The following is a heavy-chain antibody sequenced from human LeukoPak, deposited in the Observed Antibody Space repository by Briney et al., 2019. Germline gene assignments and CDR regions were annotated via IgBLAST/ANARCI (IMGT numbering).Heavy chain of an antibody. Sequence: GGSLRLSCAPSGFTFSSYEMNWVRQAPGKGLEWVSYISSRASAIYYADSVKGRFTISRDNAQNTLYLQMNSLRAEDTAVYYCARRGFTFGGVIVITYYYYMYVWGKGTTVTISS. CDR3: ARRGFTFGGVIVITYYYYMYV. V-gene: IGHV3-48*03. J-gene: IGHJ6*03. CDR1: GFTFSSYE. CDR2: ISSRASAI. D-gene: IGHD3-16*02.